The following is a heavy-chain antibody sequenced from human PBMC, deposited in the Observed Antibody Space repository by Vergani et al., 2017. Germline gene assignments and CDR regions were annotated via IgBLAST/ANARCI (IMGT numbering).Heavy chain of an antibody. D-gene: IGHD2-2*01. J-gene: IGHJ4*02. CDR1: GFSFSDYA. CDR3: AKKGFCVTSSCYTTPMDTLQY. CDR2: ISGSGSTT. V-gene: IGHV3-23*01. Sequence: EVQLLESGGGLVQPGGSLRLSCAASGFSFSDYAMSWVRQAPGKGLEWVAAISGSGSTTYYADSVKGRFTVSRDNSKNTLFLQMNSLRDEDTAVYYCAKKGFCVTSSCYTTPMDTLQYWGQGALVTVSS.